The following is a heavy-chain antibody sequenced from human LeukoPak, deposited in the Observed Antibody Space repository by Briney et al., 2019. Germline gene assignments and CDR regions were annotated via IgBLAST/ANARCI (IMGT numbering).Heavy chain of an antibody. D-gene: IGHD2-15*01. CDR2: IYYSGTT. V-gene: IGHV4-59*01. CDR1: GGSICPYY. Sequence: SETLSLTCSVSGGSICPYYWSWIRQPPGKGLEWIGYIYYSGTTNYNPSLQSRVTISVATSKNQFSLKLSSVTAADTALYYCARDRASAGGFDYWGQGTLVTVSS. J-gene: IGHJ4*02. CDR3: ARDRASAGGFDY.